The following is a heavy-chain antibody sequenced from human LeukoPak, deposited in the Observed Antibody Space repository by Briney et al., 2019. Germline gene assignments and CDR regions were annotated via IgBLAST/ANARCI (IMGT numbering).Heavy chain of an antibody. CDR2: ISYDGNNK. J-gene: IGHJ4*02. CDR3: AKYQRQWLPKGGFDY. V-gene: IGHV3-30*18. Sequence: GGSLRLSCAASGFTFSSHPMSWVRQAPGKGLEWVAVISYDGNNKYYADSVEGRFTISRDNSKNTLYLQMDNLRAEDTAVYYCAKYQRQWLPKGGFDYWGQGTLVTVSS. D-gene: IGHD6-19*01. CDR1: GFTFSSHP.